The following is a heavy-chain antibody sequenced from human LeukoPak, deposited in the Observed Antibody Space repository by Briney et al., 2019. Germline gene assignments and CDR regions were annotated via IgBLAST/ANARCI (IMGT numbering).Heavy chain of an antibody. CDR3: ARDITMIVVAPDF. Sequence: ASVKVSCKASGYTFTSYGISWVRQAPGQGLEWMGWISAYNGNTNYAQKLQGRDTMTTDTSTSTAYVELRSLRSDDTAVYCCARDITMIVVAPDFWGQGTLVTVSS. CDR2: ISAYNGNT. D-gene: IGHD3-22*01. V-gene: IGHV1-18*01. CDR1: GYTFTSYG. J-gene: IGHJ4*02.